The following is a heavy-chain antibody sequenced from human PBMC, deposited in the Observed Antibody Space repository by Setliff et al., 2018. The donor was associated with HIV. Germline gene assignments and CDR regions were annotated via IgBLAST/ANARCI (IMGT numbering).Heavy chain of an antibody. CDR3: ARTPRYYDYAWGSYGAPLYYFDY. J-gene: IGHJ4*02. V-gene: IGHV3-48*01. CDR1: GFTFSNYC. Sequence: SCTVSGFTFSNYCMNWVRQAPGKGLEWVSYISSSSSTIYYADSVKGRFTIPRDNAKNSLFLQMNSLRAEDTAVYYCARTPRYYDYAWGSYGAPLYYFDYWGQGSLVTVSS. CDR2: ISSSSSTI. D-gene: IGHD3-16*01.